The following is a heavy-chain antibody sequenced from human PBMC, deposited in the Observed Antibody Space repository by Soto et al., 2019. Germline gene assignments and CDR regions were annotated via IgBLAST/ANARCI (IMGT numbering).Heavy chain of an antibody. CDR2: ISYDSSDK. J-gene: IGHJ4*02. D-gene: IGHD2-8*02. CDR3: ATWGEGAGGIFDY. Sequence: QVQLVESGGGVVQPGRSLRLSCAASGFTFSNHGMHWVRQAPGKGLEWVAVISYDSSDKYYADSVKGRFTISRDNSKNTLYLQMKSLRLEDTAVYYCATWGEGAGGIFDYWGQGTLVTVSS. V-gene: IGHV3-30*03. CDR1: GFTFSNHG.